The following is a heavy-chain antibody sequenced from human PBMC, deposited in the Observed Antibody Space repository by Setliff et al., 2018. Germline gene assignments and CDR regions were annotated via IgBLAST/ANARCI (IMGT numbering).Heavy chain of an antibody. Sequence: SETLSLTCTVSGGPFSGASIWSWIRQPPGKGLEFIGYVYYSGTAKYDPSLESRAIMSVDASKNQISLKLRSVTAADTAVYYCASHVGIWDYSYMHAWGKGTSVTVSS. CDR3: ASHVGIWDYSYMHA. D-gene: IGHD1-26*01. V-gene: IGHV4-59*08. J-gene: IGHJ6*03. CDR1: GGPFSGAS. CDR2: VYYSGTA.